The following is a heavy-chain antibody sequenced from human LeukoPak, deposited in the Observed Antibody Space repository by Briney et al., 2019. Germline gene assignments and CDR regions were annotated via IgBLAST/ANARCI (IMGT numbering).Heavy chain of an antibody. Sequence: SQTLSLTCTVSGGSISSGSYYWSWIRQPAGKALEWIGRMYSSGSTNYNASLKSRVTMSVDTSKNQFSLRLRSMTAADSAVYYCARARVLRGSYYQYYYMDVWGKGTTVTISS. V-gene: IGHV4-61*02. CDR3: ARARVLRGSYYQYYYMDV. CDR1: GGSISSGSYY. J-gene: IGHJ6*03. D-gene: IGHD3-10*01. CDR2: MYSSGST.